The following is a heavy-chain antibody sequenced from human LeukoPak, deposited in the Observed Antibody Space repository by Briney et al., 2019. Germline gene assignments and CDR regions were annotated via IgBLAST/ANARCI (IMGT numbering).Heavy chain of an antibody. V-gene: IGHV3-7*04. J-gene: IGHJ4*02. Sequence: GGSLRLSCAASGFTFRNYWMSWVRQAPGTGLEWVANIKQDGSKKSYVDSVKGRFTISRDNAKNSLYLQMNSLRAEDTAIYYCTRVGYIDEGIDYWGQGTLVTVSS. CDR3: TRVGYIDEGIDY. CDR2: IKQDGSKK. D-gene: IGHD5-24*01. CDR1: GFTFRNYW.